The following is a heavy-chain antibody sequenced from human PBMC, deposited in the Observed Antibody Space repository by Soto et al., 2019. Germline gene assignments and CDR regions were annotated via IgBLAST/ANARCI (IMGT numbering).Heavy chain of an antibody. D-gene: IGHD3-3*01. J-gene: IGHJ6*02. Sequence: SETLSLTCTVSGGSISDYYWNWIRQPPGKGLEWIGYISYSGTTNYNPSLKSRVTISVDTSKNQFSLKLRSVTAADTAVYYCARDRDVWSGYQRTYCMDIWGQGTTVTVSS. CDR1: GGSISDYY. V-gene: IGHV4-59*01. CDR3: ARDRDVWSGYQRTYCMDI. CDR2: ISYSGTT.